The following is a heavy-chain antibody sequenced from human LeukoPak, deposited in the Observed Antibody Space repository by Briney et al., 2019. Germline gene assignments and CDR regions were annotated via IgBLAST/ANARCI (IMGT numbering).Heavy chain of an antibody. J-gene: IGHJ4*02. CDR1: GGTFSIYA. D-gene: IGHD3-22*01. CDR3: ARGGRSYYDSSGYYSFDY. CDR2: IIPIFGTA. V-gene: IGHV1-69*01. Sequence: SVNVSFTASGGTFSIYAISWVRQAPGQGREGMGGIIPIFGTANYAQKFQGRVTITADESTSTAYMELSSLRSEDTAVYYCARGGRSYYDSSGYYSFDYWGQGTLVTVSS.